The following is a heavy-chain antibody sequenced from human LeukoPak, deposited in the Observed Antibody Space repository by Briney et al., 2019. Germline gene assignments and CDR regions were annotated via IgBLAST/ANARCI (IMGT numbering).Heavy chain of an antibody. J-gene: IGHJ4*02. CDR1: GFTFSSYA. CDR2: ISGSDDST. Sequence: GGSLRLSCAASGFTFSSYAMSWVRQAPGKGLEWVSAISGSDDSTYYADSVKGRFTISRDNSKNTLYLQMNSLRAEDTAVYYCAKGHYAAGSYADYWGQGTLVTVSS. CDR3: AKGHYAAGSYADY. V-gene: IGHV3-23*01. D-gene: IGHD3-10*01.